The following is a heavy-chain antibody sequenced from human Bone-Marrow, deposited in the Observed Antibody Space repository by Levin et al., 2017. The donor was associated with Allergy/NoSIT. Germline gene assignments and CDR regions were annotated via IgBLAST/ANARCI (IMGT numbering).Heavy chain of an antibody. Sequence: PAASVKVSCKTSGGGFSTYAITWVRQTPGQGFEWMGVTIPIFGAANYAQKFQGRVTITADEPTRTVYLEMKSLTFGDTAVFYCARANIPSSASDNYFYFGMDVWGQGTTVIVSS. J-gene: IGHJ6*02. CDR3: ARANIPSSASDNYFYFGMDV. CDR1: GGGFSTYA. D-gene: IGHD2/OR15-2a*01. V-gene: IGHV1-69*13. CDR2: TIPIFGAA.